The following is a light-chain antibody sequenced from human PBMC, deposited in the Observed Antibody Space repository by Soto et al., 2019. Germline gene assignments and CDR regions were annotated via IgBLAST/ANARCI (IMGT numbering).Light chain of an antibody. Sequence: EIVMTQSPATLSVSPGERATLSCRASQSVNSTLAWYQQKPGRAPRLLIYGASTRATGITARFSGSGSGTEFTLTISTLQSEDFALSYCQHDFNWLYTFGRRTKLVIK. CDR2: GAS. CDR3: QHDFNWLYT. CDR1: QSVNST. V-gene: IGKV3-15*01. J-gene: IGKJ2*01.